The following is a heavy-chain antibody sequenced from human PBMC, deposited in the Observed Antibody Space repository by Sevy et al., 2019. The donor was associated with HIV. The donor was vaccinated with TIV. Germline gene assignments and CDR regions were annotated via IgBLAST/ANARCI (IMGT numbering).Heavy chain of an antibody. CDR1: GFTFSSYG. J-gene: IGHJ6*02. CDR2: ISYDGSNK. CDR3: AKQGGRITIFGVVYYYGMDV. V-gene: IGHV3-30*18. D-gene: IGHD3-3*01. Sequence: GGSLRLSCAASGFTFSSYGMHWVRQAPGKGLEWVAVISYDGSNKYYADSVTGGFTISRDNSKKTLYLQMNSLRDEDKAVYYCAKQGGRITIFGVVYYYGMDVWGQVTTVTVSS.